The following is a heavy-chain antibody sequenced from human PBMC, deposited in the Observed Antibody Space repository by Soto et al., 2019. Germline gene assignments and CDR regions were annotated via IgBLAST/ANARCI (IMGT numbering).Heavy chain of an antibody. Sequence: GASVKVSCKASGYTFTSYAMHWLRQAPGQRLEWMGLINAGNGNTKYSQKFQGRVTTTRDTSASTAYKELSSLRSEDTAVYYCARIXDRGYDFWSPPQAAFDIWGQGTMVTVSS. CDR2: INAGNGNT. V-gene: IGHV1-3*01. CDR1: GYTFTSYA. D-gene: IGHD3-3*01. J-gene: IGHJ3*02. CDR3: ARIXDRGYDFWSPPQAAFDI.